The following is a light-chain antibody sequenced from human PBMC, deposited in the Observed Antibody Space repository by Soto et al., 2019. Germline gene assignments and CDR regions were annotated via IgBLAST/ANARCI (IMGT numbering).Light chain of an antibody. CDR1: GSDIGAYNY. CDR2: GVT. Sequence: QSALTQPASVSGSPGQSITISCTGSGSDIGAYNYVSWYQQHPGKAPKLLIHGVTRRPSGVPDRFSGSKSGTSASLAISGLRSGDEADYHCAAWDDSLSGQVFGGGTKLTVL. V-gene: IGLV2-14*01. CDR3: AAWDDSLSGQV. J-gene: IGLJ3*02.